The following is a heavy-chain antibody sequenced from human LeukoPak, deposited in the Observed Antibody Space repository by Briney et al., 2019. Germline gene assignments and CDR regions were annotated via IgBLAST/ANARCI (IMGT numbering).Heavy chain of an antibody. CDR2: IWYDGSNK. Sequence: PGGSLRLSCAASGFTFSSYGMHWVRQAPGKGLEWVAVIWYDGSNKYYADSVKGRFTISRDNSKNTLYLQMNSLRAEDTAVYYCARDTSSSWYDPLFYGMDVWGQGTTVTVSS. J-gene: IGHJ6*02. V-gene: IGHV3-33*08. CDR3: ARDTSSSWYDPLFYGMDV. CDR1: GFTFSSYG. D-gene: IGHD6-13*01.